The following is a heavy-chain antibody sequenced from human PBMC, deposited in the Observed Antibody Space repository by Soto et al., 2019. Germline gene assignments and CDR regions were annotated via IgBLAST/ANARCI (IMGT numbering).Heavy chain of an antibody. D-gene: IGHD2-15*01. Sequence: EVQLLESGGGLVQPGGSLRLSCAASGFTFSSYAMSWVRQAPGKGLEWVSAISGSGGSTYYADSVKGRFTISRDKSKNTLYLQMNSLRAEDTAVYYCAKDEIVVVVAATRFLENAFDIWGQGTMVTASS. CDR3: AKDEIVVVVAATRFLENAFDI. CDR2: ISGSGGST. CDR1: GFTFSSYA. J-gene: IGHJ3*02. V-gene: IGHV3-23*01.